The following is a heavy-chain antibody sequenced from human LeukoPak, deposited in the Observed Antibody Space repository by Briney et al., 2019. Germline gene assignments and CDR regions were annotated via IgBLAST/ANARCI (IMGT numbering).Heavy chain of an antibody. CDR1: GFTVSSNY. CDR3: AKDRPRLRITMIVVVIPKGMDV. Sequence: GGSLRLSCAASGFTVSSNYMSWVRQAPGKGLEWVSVIYSGGNTYYADSVKGRFTISRDNSKNTLYLQMNSLRAEDTAVYYCAKDRPRLRITMIVVVIPKGMDVWGQGTTVTVSS. CDR2: IYSGGNT. D-gene: IGHD3-22*01. V-gene: IGHV3-66*01. J-gene: IGHJ6*02.